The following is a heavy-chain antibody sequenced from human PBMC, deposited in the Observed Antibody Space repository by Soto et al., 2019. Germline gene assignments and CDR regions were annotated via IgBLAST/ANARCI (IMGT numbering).Heavy chain of an antibody. V-gene: IGHV3-23*01. D-gene: IGHD1-1*01. CDR2: ITGSGRDT. CDR3: AKNGLDNSPSAIDS. Sequence: LRLSCTASGFTFRNNVLSWVRQAPGKGLDWVSGITGSGRDTYYADSVKGRFTISRDNSKNMVFLQMNSLRAEDTALYYCAKNGLDNSPSAIDSWGPGTLVTVSS. CDR1: GFTFRNNV. J-gene: IGHJ4*02.